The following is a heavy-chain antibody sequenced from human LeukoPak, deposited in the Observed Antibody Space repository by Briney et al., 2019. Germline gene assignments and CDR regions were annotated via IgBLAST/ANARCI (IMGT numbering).Heavy chain of an antibody. CDR3: AKNTKPTLVTPDF. D-gene: IGHD4-23*01. CDR1: GFTFSSYG. V-gene: IGHV3-30*02. CDR2: IRYDGSNK. Sequence: PGGSLRLSCAASGFTFSSYGMHWVRQAPGKGLEWVAFIRYDGSNKYYADSVKGRFTISRDNSKNTLYLQMNSLRAEDSAVYYCAKNTKPTLVTPDFWGQGTLVTVPS. J-gene: IGHJ4*02.